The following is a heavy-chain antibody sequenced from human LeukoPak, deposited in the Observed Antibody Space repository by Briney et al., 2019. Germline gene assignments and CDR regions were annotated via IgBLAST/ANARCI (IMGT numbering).Heavy chain of an antibody. J-gene: IGHJ6*03. CDR2: MHPNSGNT. V-gene: IGHV1-8*01. Sequence: ASVKVSCKSSGYTFTSYDINWVRQATGQGLEWMGWMHPNSGNTGYAQKFQGRVTMTRNTSISTAYMELSSLRSEDTAVYYCARVIWGPVDYYYMDVWGKGTTVTVSS. CDR3: ARVIWGPVDYYYMDV. CDR1: GYTFTSYD. D-gene: IGHD3-16*01.